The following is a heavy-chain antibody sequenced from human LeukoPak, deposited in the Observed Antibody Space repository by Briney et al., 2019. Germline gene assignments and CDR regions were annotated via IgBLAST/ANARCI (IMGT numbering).Heavy chain of an antibody. CDR2: TRNKANSYTT. CDR1: GFTFSDHY. V-gene: IGHV3-72*01. CDR3: AREYYDFWSGYYYYYYGMDV. D-gene: IGHD3-3*01. Sequence: PGGSLRLSCAAYGFTFSDHYMDWVRQAPGKGLEWVGRTRNKANSYTTEYAASVKGRFTISRDDSKNSLYLQMNSLKTEDTAVYYCAREYYDFWSGYYYYYYGMDVWGQGTTVTVSS. J-gene: IGHJ6*02.